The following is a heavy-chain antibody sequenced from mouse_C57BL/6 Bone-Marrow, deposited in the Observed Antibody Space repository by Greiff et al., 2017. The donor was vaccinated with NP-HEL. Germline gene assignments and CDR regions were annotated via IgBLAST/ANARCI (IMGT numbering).Heavy chain of an antibody. CDR2: ISPRSGNT. V-gene: IGHV1-81*01. J-gene: IGHJ2*01. CDR3: ARTDWYYFDY. Sequence: QVQLKQSGAELARPGASVKLSCKASGYTFTSYGISWVKQRTGQGLEWIGEISPRSGNTYYNEKFKGKATLTADKSSSTAYMELRSLTSEDSAVYFCARTDWYYFDYWGQGTTLTVSS. CDR1: GYTFTSYG. D-gene: IGHD4-1*01.